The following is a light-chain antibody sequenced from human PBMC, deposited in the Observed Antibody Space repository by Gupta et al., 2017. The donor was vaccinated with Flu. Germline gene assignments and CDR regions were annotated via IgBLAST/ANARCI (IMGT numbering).Light chain of an antibody. CDR1: NLGRKS. CDR3: QVWDGSSDHQGD. J-gene: IGLJ2*01. Sequence: SSVLTQPVSVSVAPGQTARLPCCGTNLGRKSVHWYQQKPGPAPTVIVYVDGGRPSGIPDRFSCSPSGNTATPTINRVEAGDEADYDCQVWDGSSDHQGDFGGGTKLSVL. CDR2: VDG. V-gene: IGLV3-21*02.